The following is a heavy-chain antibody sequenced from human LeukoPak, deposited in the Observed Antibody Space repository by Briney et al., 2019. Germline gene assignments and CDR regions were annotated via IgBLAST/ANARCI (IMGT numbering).Heavy chain of an antibody. V-gene: IGHV3-23*01. D-gene: IGHD5-12*01. CDR2: ISGGADST. CDR1: GFSFSSCA. CDR3: VKARKYSGHDPVGDY. Sequence: GGSLRLSCAASGFSFSSCAMGWVLQAPGKGPDGVSSISGGADSTYYADSVKGRFTISRDNSKNTLYLQINSLRVEDTAIYYCVKARKYSGHDPVGDYWGQGALVTVSS. J-gene: IGHJ4*02.